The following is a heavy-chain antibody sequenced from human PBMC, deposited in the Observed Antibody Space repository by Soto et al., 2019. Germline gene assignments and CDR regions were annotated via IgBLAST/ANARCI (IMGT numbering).Heavy chain of an antibody. J-gene: IGHJ4*02. D-gene: IGHD4-17*01. Sequence: QVQLEESGGGVVQPGRSLRLSCAASGFTFNTYSMHWVRQPPGKGLEWLAAIWYDGTQKYYEDSVKSRFIISRDNAKKTLYLEMNSLRADDTAVYYCARAGGTTVTGIWHFDSWGQGNLVTVSS. CDR2: IWYDGTQK. CDR3: ARAGGTTVTGIWHFDS. V-gene: IGHV3-33*01. CDR1: GFTFNTYS.